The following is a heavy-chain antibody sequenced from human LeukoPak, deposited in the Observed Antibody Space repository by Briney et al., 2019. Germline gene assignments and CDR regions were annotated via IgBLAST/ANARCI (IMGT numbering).Heavy chain of an antibody. D-gene: IGHD3-3*01. Sequence: ASVKVSCKASGYTITSYGISWVRQAPGQGLEWMGWISAYNGNTNYAQKLQGRVTMTTDTSTSTAYMELRSLRSDDTAVYYCARDLQYYDFWSGYYYWGQGTLVTVSS. J-gene: IGHJ4*02. CDR1: GYTITSYG. V-gene: IGHV1-18*01. CDR3: ARDLQYYDFWSGYYY. CDR2: ISAYNGNT.